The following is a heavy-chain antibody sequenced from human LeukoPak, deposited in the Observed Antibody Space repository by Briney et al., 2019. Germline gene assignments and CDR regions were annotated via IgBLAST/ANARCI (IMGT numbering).Heavy chain of an antibody. Sequence: SQTLSLTCTVSGGSISSYYWSWIRQPPGKGLEWIGYIYYSGSTNYNPSLKSRVTISVDTSKNQFSLKLSSVTAADTAVYYCARVTRYYYGSGSRNYYYYGMDVWGQGTTVTVSS. J-gene: IGHJ6*02. V-gene: IGHV4-59*01. D-gene: IGHD3-10*01. CDR3: ARVTRYYYGSGSRNYYYYGMDV. CDR2: IYYSGST. CDR1: GGSISSYY.